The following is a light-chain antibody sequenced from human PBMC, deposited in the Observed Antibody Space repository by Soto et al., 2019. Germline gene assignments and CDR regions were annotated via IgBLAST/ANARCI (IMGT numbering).Light chain of an antibody. CDR2: DAS. J-gene: IGKJ4*01. CDR1: QTVRNNY. Sequence: EFVLTQSPGPLSLSPGERATLSCRASQTVRNNYLAWYQQKPGQAPRLMIYDASSRATGIPDRFIGGWSGTDFTLTISRLEPEDFAVYYCQQFSSYPLTFGGGTKVDIK. CDR3: QQFSSYPLT. V-gene: IGKV3-20*01.